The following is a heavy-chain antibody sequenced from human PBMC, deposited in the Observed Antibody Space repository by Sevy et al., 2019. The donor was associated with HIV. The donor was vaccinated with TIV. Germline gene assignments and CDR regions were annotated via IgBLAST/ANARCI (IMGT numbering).Heavy chain of an antibody. V-gene: IGHV3-21*01. Sequence: GGSLRLSCAASGFTFSSYSMNWVRQAPGKGLEWVSSISSSSSYIYYADSVKGRFTISRDNAKNSLYLQMNSRRAEDKAVYYCARGASFKQQLATRRDYYYYMDVWGKGTTVTVSS. J-gene: IGHJ6*03. CDR3: ARGASFKQQLATRRDYYYYMDV. D-gene: IGHD6-13*01. CDR2: ISSSSSYI. CDR1: GFTFSSYS.